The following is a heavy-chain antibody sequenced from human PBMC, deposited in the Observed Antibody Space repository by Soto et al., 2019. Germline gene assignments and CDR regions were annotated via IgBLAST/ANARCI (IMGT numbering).Heavy chain of an antibody. J-gene: IGHJ4*02. D-gene: IGHD1-26*01. CDR2: ISGSGGST. CDR3: AKDQKWDLPHYLDL. Sequence: EVQLLESGGGLVQPGESLRLSCAASGFTFSSSAMSWVRQAPGKELEWVSTISGSGGSTFYAASVKGRFTISRDNSKNTLYLQMNSLRAENTAVYHCAKDQKWDLPHYLDLWGQGTLVAGTS. V-gene: IGHV3-23*01. CDR1: GFTFSSSA.